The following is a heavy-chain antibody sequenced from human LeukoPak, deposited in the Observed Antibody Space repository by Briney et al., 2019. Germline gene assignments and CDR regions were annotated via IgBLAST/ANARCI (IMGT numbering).Heavy chain of an antibody. J-gene: IGHJ4*02. Sequence: GGSLSLSCAASGFTFSTDEMNWVRQAPGKGGEWGSYISGGGSTIYYADCVQGRFTISRDNARNSLYLQIDIRRPEDPPGYSFARAQTVSGAFACWGQGTLVTV. CDR2: ISGGGSTI. V-gene: IGHV3-48*03. D-gene: IGHD6-19*01. CDR3: ARAQTVSGAFAC. CDR1: GFTFSTDE.